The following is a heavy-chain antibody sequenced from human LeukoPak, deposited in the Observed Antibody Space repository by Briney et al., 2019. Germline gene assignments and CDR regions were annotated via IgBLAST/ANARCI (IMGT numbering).Heavy chain of an antibody. J-gene: IGHJ4*02. CDR2: ISWNSGSI. CDR3: ARDLGLYDYGGNIDY. D-gene: IGHD4-23*01. V-gene: IGHV3-9*01. Sequence: GGSLRLSCAASGFTFDDYAMHWVRQAPGKGLEWVSGISWNSGSIGYADSVKGRFTISRDNVKKSLYLQMNSLRAEDTAVYYCARDLGLYDYGGNIDYWGQGTLVTVSS. CDR1: GFTFDDYA.